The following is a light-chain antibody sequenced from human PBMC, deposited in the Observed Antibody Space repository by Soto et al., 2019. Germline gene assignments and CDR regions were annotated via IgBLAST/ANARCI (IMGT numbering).Light chain of an antibody. V-gene: IGKV1-6*01. CDR2: GAS. J-gene: IGKJ1*01. Sequence: IQVAQSPPSLSASVGDTVTITCRASQDIRNDLGWYQQKPGRAPKLLIYGASNLQSGVPSRFSGSVSGTDFTLTISSLQPEDFATYYCLQDYNFPPTFGQGTKVEIK. CDR3: LQDYNFPPT. CDR1: QDIRND.